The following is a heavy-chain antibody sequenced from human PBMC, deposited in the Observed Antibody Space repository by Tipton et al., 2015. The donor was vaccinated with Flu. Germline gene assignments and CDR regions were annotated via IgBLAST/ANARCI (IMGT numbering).Heavy chain of an antibody. V-gene: IGHV3-30-3*01. CDR2: ISYDGANE. CDR3: AREWGGAFDH. J-gene: IGHJ4*02. Sequence: SLRLSCVVSGFTSSSYDMHWVRQPPGKGLEWVADISYDGANEYYADSVRGRFTTSRDNYRDTLYLQMTSLTPEDTAVYFCAREWGGAFDHWGQGTLVTVSS. CDR1: GFTSSSYD. D-gene: IGHD3-16*01.